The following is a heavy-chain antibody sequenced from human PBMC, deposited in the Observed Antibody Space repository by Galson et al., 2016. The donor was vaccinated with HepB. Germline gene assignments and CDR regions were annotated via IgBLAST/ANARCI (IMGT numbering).Heavy chain of an antibody. CDR2: ISGTSTYI. CDR3: ARDLRGMIRFFDWSTHFDS. J-gene: IGHJ4*02. Sequence: SLRLSCAASGFIFSSYGMHWVRQAPGKGLEWVSSISGTSTYIYYADPVKGRFTISRDNAKNSLYLQMNNVRAEDTAVYYCARDLRGMIRFFDWSTHFDSWGQGTLVTVSS. V-gene: IGHV3-21*01. D-gene: IGHD3-9*01. CDR1: GFIFSSYG.